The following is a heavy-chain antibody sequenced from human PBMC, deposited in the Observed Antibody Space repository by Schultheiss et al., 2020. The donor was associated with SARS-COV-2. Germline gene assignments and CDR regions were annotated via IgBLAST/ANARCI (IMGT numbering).Heavy chain of an antibody. D-gene: IGHD6-19*01. J-gene: IGHJ6*02. CDR1: GYTFTSYG. V-gene: IGHV1-46*01. CDR2: INPSGGST. CDR3: ARRLAVARGRGLDYYYGMDV. Sequence: ASVKVSCKASGYTFTSYGISWVRQAPGQGLEWMGIINPSGGSTSYAQKFQGRVTMTRDTSTSTVYMELSSLRSEDTAVYYCARRLAVARGRGLDYYYGMDVWGQGTTVTVSS.